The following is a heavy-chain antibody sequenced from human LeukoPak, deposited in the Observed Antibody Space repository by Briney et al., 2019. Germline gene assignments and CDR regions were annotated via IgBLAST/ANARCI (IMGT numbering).Heavy chain of an antibody. Sequence: SETLSLTCAVYGGSFSGYYWSWIRQPPGKGLEWIGEINHSGSTNYNPSLKSRVTISVDTSKNQFSLKLSSVTAADTAVYYCARQYSSSYYGMDVWGQGTTVTVSS. CDR1: GGSFSGYY. J-gene: IGHJ6*02. CDR2: INHSGST. CDR3: ARQYSSSYYGMDV. D-gene: IGHD6-13*01. V-gene: IGHV4-34*01.